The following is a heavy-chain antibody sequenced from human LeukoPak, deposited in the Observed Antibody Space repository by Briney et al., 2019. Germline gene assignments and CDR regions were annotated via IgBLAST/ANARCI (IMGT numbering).Heavy chain of an antibody. Sequence: PSETLSLACTVSGGSIYSTTFYWGWIRQPPGKGLEWIGSMYYDGSTYHNPSLKSRVTISVDTSNNQFSLKLTSVTAADTAVYFCARRYDSGSDDGEDYFDYWGQGTLVTVSS. CDR2: MYYDGST. J-gene: IGHJ4*02. V-gene: IGHV4-39*01. CDR3: ARRYDSGSDDGEDYFDY. D-gene: IGHD1-26*01. CDR1: GGSIYSTTFY.